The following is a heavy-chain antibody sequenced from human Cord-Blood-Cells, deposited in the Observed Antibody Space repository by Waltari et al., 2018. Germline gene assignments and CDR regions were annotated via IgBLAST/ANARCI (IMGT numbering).Heavy chain of an antibody. CDR2: INAGNGNT. D-gene: IGHD2-2*01. V-gene: IGHV1-3*01. CDR1: GYTFTSYA. CDR3: ARWRCSSTSCSPYYYYGMDV. Sequence: QVQLVPSGAEVKKPGASVKVSCKASGYTFTSYAMHWVRPAPGQRLEWMGWINAGNGNTKYSQKFQGRVTITRDTSASTAYMELSSLRSEDTAVYYCARWRCSSTSCSPYYYYGMDVWGQGTTVTVSS. J-gene: IGHJ6*02.